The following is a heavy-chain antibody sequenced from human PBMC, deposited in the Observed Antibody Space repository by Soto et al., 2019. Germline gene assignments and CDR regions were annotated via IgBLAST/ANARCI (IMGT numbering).Heavy chain of an antibody. Sequence: PGGSLRLSCAASGFTFSSYWMHWVRQAPGKGLEWVAVISYDGSNKYYADSVKGRFTISRDNSKNTLYLQMNSLRAEDTAVYYCAKEYYYDSSGYYYNWFDPWGQGTLVTVSS. CDR2: ISYDGSNK. J-gene: IGHJ5*02. CDR1: GFTFSSYW. V-gene: IGHV3-30*18. D-gene: IGHD3-22*01. CDR3: AKEYYYDSSGYYYNWFDP.